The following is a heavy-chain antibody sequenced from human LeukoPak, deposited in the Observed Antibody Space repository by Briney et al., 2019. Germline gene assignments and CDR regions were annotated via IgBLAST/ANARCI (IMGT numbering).Heavy chain of an antibody. CDR2: IYHSGST. J-gene: IGHJ4*02. D-gene: IGHD3-3*01. V-gene: IGHV4-38-2*01. CDR1: GYSISSGYY. Sequence: SETLSLTCAVSGYSISSGYYRGWIRQPPGKGLEWIGSIYHSGSTYYNPSLKSRVTISVDTSKNQFSLKLSSVTAADTAVYYCARGSYDFWSGYDQLFDYWGQGTLVTVSS. CDR3: ARGSYDFWSGYDQLFDY.